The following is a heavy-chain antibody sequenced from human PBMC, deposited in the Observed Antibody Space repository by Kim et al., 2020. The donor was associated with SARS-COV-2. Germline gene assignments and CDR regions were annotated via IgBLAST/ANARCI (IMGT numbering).Heavy chain of an antibody. CDR1: GYTFTGYY. CDR3: ASVPYSSGWYGFDY. Sequence: ASVKVSCKASGYTFTGYYMHWVRQAPGQGLEWMGWINPNSGGTNYAQKFQGRVTMTRDTSISTAYMELSRLRSDDTAVYYCASVPYSSGWYGFDYWGQGTLVTVSS. CDR2: INPNSGGT. J-gene: IGHJ4*02. V-gene: IGHV1-2*02. D-gene: IGHD6-13*01.